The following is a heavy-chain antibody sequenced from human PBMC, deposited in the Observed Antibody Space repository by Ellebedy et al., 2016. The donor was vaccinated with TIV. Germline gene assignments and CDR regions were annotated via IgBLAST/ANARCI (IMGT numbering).Heavy chain of an antibody. J-gene: IGHJ6*02. CDR1: GFTFSSYA. Sequence: GGSLRLSXAASGFTFSSYAMSWVRQAPGKGLEWVAVISYDGSNKYYADSVKGRFTISRDNSKNTLYLQMNSLRAEDTAVYYCARQPFSSWYHYYYYGMDVWGQGTTVTVSS. D-gene: IGHD6-13*01. CDR3: ARQPFSSWYHYYYYGMDV. V-gene: IGHV3-30-3*01. CDR2: ISYDGSNK.